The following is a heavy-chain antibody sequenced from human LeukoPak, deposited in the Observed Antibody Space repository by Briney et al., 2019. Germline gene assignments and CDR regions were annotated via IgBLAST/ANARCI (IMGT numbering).Heavy chain of an antibody. CDR3: ARSPGERSSTSPEYFQH. Sequence: SVKVSCKAFGGTFSSYAISWVRQAPGQGLEWMGGIIPIFGTANYAQKFQGRVTITADESTNTAYMELSSLRSEDTAVYYCARSPGERSSTSPEYFQHWGQGTLVTVSS. CDR1: GGTFSSYA. CDR2: IIPIFGTA. J-gene: IGHJ1*01. D-gene: IGHD2-2*01. V-gene: IGHV1-69*13.